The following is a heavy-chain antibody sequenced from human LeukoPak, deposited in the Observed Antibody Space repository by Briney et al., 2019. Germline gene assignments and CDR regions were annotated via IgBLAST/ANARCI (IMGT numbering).Heavy chain of an antibody. CDR2: ISSSSSYI. J-gene: IGHJ4*02. CDR1: GFTFSSYS. Sequence: GGSLRLSCAASGFTFSSYSMNWVRQAPGKELEWVSSISSSSSYIYYADSVKGRFTISRDNAKNSLYLQMNSLRAEDTAVYYCARDHPIMITFGGVIVQDYFDYWGQGTLVTVSS. D-gene: IGHD3-16*02. V-gene: IGHV3-21*01. CDR3: ARDHPIMITFGGVIVQDYFDY.